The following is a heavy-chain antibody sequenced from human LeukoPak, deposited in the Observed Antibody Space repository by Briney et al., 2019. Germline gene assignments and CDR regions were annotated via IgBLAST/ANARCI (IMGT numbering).Heavy chain of an antibody. J-gene: IGHJ4*02. CDR3: ARGGQMIVVVIWFDY. CDR2: ISSASTYK. Sequence: RGSLRLSCAASGFTFSSYSMNWVRQAPGKGLEWVSSISSASTYKYYADSVKGRFTISRDNSKNTLYLQMNSLRAEDTAVYYCARGGQMIVVVIWFDYWGQGTLVTVSS. D-gene: IGHD3-22*01. V-gene: IGHV3-21*01. CDR1: GFTFSSYS.